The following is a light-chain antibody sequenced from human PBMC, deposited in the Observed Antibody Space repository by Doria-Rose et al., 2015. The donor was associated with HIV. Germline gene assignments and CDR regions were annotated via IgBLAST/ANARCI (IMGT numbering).Light chain of an antibody. CDR1: QSFSSTY. Sequence: TQSPGILSLSPGERATLSCRASQSFSSTYLAWYQQKPGQAPSLLIYDGSTRATGIPDRFSASGSVTDFTLTINRLEPEDVAPYYCHQYGTSWTFGQGTKVEI. CDR2: DGS. J-gene: IGKJ1*01. V-gene: IGKV3-20*01. CDR3: HQYGTSWT.